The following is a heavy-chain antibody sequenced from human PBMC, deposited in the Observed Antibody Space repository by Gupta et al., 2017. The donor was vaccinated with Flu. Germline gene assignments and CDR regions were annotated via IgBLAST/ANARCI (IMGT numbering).Heavy chain of an antibody. CDR3: ARRDYYGMDV. Sequence: QVQLQESGPGLVKPSETLSLTCTASGGSISSYYWSWIRQPPGKGLEWIGYIYYSGSTNYNPSLKSRVTISVDTSKNQFSLKLSSVTAADTAVYYCARRDYYGMDVWGQGTTVTVSS. CDR1: GGSISSYY. CDR2: IYYSGST. V-gene: IGHV4-59*08. J-gene: IGHJ6*02.